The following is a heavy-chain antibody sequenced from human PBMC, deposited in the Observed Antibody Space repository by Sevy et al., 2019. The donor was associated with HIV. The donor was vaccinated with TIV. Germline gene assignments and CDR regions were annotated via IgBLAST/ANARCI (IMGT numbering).Heavy chain of an antibody. CDR3: AKDALLWFRELSAGMDV. V-gene: IGHV3-30*18. J-gene: IGHJ6*02. D-gene: IGHD3-10*01. CDR1: GFTFSSYG. CDR2: ISYDGSNK. Sequence: GGSLRLSCAASGFTFSSYGMHWVRQAPGKGLEWVAVISYDGSNKYYADSVKGRFTISRDNSKNTLYQQMNSLRAEDTAVYYCAKDALLWFRELSAGMDVWGQGTTVTVSS.